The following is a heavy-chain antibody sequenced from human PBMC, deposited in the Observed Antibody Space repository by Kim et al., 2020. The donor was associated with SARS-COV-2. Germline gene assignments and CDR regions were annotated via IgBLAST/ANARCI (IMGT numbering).Heavy chain of an antibody. Sequence: GGSLRLSCAASGFTFSRYGLSWVRQAPGKGLEWVSGISASSGDTYYADSVQGRFTISRDKAKNALNLERNSLRAEDTALYYCARVTTITAPFYDYWGRGTLVTVSS. CDR3: ARVTTITAPFYDY. CDR2: ISASSGDT. CDR1: GFTFSRYG. D-gene: IGHD4-4*01. J-gene: IGHJ4*02. V-gene: IGHV3-23*01.